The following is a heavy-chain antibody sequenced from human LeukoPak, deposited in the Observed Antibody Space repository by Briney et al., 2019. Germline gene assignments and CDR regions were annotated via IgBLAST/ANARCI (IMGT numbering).Heavy chain of an antibody. CDR2: ISPGDSDT. J-gene: IGHJ6*02. Sequence: GESLKISCKGSGYNFANYWIGWVRQMPGKGLEWMGIISPGDSDTRDSPSFQGQVTILADKFISTAYLQWSSLKASDTAIYYCARLSAGNYYYGLDVWGQGTTVTVSS. V-gene: IGHV5-51*01. CDR3: ARLSAGNYYYGLDV. CDR1: GYNFANYW.